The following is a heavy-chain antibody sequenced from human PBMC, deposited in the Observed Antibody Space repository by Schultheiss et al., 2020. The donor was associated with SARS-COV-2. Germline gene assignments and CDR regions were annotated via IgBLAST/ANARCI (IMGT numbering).Heavy chain of an antibody. CDR1: GGSISSSSYY. D-gene: IGHD3-16*01. J-gene: IGHJ3*02. Sequence: SETLSLTCTVSGGSISSSSYYWGWIRQPPGKGLEWIGSIYYSGSTYYNPSLKSRVTISVDTSKNQFSLKLSSVTAADTAVYYCARDGGDYSIWGQGTMVTVSS. V-gene: IGHV4-39*02. CDR3: ARDGGDYSI. CDR2: IYYSGST.